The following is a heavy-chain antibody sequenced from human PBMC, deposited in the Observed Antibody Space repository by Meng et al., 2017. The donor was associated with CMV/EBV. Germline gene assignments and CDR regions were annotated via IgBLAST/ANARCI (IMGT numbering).Heavy chain of an antibody. J-gene: IGHJ4*02. V-gene: IGHV3-7*01. CDR2: IKQDGSEK. CDR1: GFTFSSNW. D-gene: IGHD6-19*01. CDR3: ARSRSGGGWYYFDY. Sequence: GESLKISCAASGFTFSSNWMSWVRQAPGKGLGWVANIKQDGSEKYYVDSVKGRFTISRDNAKNSLYLQMNSLRAEDTAVYYCARSRSGGGWYYFDYWGQGTLVTVSS.